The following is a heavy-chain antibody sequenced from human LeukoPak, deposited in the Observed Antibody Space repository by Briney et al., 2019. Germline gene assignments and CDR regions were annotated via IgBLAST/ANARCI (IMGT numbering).Heavy chain of an antibody. V-gene: IGHV3-7*03. J-gene: IGHJ4*02. CDR1: GFTFSSYW. CDR3: ARDPYYYDSSGYSP. D-gene: IGHD3-22*01. Sequence: GGSLKLSCAASGFTFSSYWMSWVRQAPGKGLEWVANIKQDGSEKYYVDSVKGRFTISRDNAKNSLYLQMNSLRAEDTAVYYCARDPYYYDSSGYSPWGQGTLVTVSS. CDR2: IKQDGSEK.